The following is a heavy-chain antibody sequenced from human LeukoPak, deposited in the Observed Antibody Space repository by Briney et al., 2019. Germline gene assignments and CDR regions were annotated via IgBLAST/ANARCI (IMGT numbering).Heavy chain of an antibody. V-gene: IGHV3-23*01. D-gene: IGHD2-8*01. CDR1: GFTFSSSA. CDR3: ARERVEDCSNGVCYWLCDD. J-gene: IGHJ4*02. CDR2: INGDGGGDTT. Sequence: PGGSLRLSCAASGFTFSSSAISWVRQAPGKGLQWLSTINGDGGGDTTNYADPVKGRFTISRDNSKNTLYLQMNSLRAEDTAVYYCARERVEDCSNGVCYWLCDDWGQGALVTVSS.